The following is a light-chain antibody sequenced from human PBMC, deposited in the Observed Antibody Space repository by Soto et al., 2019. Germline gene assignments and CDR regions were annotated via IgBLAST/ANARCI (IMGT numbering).Light chain of an antibody. CDR2: GAS. Sequence: EIVMTQSPATLAVSPGERAALSCRASQSVSSNFAWYQQKPGQAPRLLIYGASSRATGTPAKFSGSGFGTEFTLTISSLQSEDFAVYYCQQYNNWPYTFGLGTQVEMK. CDR3: QQYNNWPYT. V-gene: IGKV3-15*01. CDR1: QSVSSN. J-gene: IGKJ2*01.